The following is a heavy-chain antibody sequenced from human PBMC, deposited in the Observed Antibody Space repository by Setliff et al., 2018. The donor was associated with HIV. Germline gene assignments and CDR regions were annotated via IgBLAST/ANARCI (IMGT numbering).Heavy chain of an antibody. Sequence: SETLSLTCTVSGGSISSSSYYWGWIRQPPGKGLEWIGSIYYSGSTYYNPSLKSRVTMSVDTSKNQFSLKLSSVIAADTAVYYCARCPSPPYCTSTTCYVDYYYMDVWGKGTTVTVSS. D-gene: IGHD2-2*01. J-gene: IGHJ6*03. CDR2: IYYSGST. CDR1: GGSISSSSYY. CDR3: ARCPSPPYCTSTTCYVDYYYMDV. V-gene: IGHV4-39*07.